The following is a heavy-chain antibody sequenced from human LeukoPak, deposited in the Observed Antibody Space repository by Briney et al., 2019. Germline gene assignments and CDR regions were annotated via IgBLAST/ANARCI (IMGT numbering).Heavy chain of an antibody. V-gene: IGHV3-21*01. CDR2: ISSSSSYI. J-gene: IGHJ3*02. CDR3: ARDSSSWYPDAFDI. D-gene: IGHD6-13*01. Sequence: PGGSLRLSYTASGFTFSSYSMNWVRQAPGKGLEWVSSISSSSSYIYYADSVKGRFTISRDNAKNSLYLQMNSLRAEDTAVYYCARDSSSWYPDAFDIWGQGTMVTVSS. CDR1: GFTFSSYS.